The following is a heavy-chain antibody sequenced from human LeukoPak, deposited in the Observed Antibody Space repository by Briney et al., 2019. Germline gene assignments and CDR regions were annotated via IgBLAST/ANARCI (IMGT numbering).Heavy chain of an antibody. Sequence: ASVKVSCKASGYTFTGYYMHRVRQAPGQGLEWMGWINPNSGGTNYAQKFQGRVTMTRDTSISTAYMELTSLRSEDTAVYYCATYNVDNYDTSDGMDVWGQGTSVTVSS. D-gene: IGHD3-22*01. CDR2: INPNSGGT. CDR1: GYTFTGYY. J-gene: IGHJ6*02. CDR3: ATYNVDNYDTSDGMDV. V-gene: IGHV1-2*02.